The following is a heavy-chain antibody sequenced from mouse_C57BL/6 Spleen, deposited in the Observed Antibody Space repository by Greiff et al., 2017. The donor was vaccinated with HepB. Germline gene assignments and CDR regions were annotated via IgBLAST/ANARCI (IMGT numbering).Heavy chain of an antibody. CDR3: ARGIGGPYYYGSSYFDY. D-gene: IGHD1-1*01. Sequence: QVHVKQSGAELVRPGASVKLSCKASGYTFTDYYINWVKQRPGQGLEWIARIYPGSGNTYYNEKFKGKATLTEEKSSSTAYMQLSSLTSEDSAVYFCARGIGGPYYYGSSYFDYWGQGTTLTVSS. CDR1: GYTFTDYY. CDR2: IYPGSGNT. J-gene: IGHJ2*01. V-gene: IGHV1-76*01.